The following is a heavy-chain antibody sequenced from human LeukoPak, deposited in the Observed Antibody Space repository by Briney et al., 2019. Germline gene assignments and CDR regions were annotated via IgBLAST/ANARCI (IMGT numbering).Heavy chain of an antibody. D-gene: IGHD2-21*02. V-gene: IGHV3-21*01. CDR2: ISSSSSYI. J-gene: IGHJ4*02. Sequence: GGSLRLSCAASGFTFSSYSMNWVRQAPGKGLEWVSSISSSSSYIYYADSVKGRFTISRDNAKNSLYLQMNSLRAEGTAVYYCARSHIVVVTAIPLGDYWGQGTLVTVSS. CDR3: ARSHIVVVTAIPLGDY. CDR1: GFTFSSYS.